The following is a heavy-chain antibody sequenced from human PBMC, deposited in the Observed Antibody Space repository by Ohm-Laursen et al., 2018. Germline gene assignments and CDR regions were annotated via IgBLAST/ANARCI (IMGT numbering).Heavy chain of an antibody. D-gene: IGHD3-22*01. Sequence: SLRLSCAASGFTFSSYAMSWVRQAPGKGLEWVSAISGSGGSTYYADSVKGRFTISRDNSKNTLYLQMNSLRAEDTAVYYCAKDISELVVVITSLDYWGQGTLVTVSS. CDR3: AKDISELVVVITSLDY. V-gene: IGHV3-23*01. CDR2: ISGSGGST. CDR1: GFTFSSYA. J-gene: IGHJ4*02.